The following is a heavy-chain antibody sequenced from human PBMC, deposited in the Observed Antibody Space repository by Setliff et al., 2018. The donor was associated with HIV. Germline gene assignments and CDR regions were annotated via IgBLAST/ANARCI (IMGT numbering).Heavy chain of an antibody. CDR2: VSAYNGRT. J-gene: IGHJ3*02. CDR3: AREKETCSGDTCWKNAFDI. D-gene: IGHD2-21*02. Sequence: RASVKVSCKVSGDIFTKYGFSWVRQAPGQGPEWMGWVSAYNGRTDYAENFQGRLTMTIDTPTTTVYMELRSLRSDDTAVYYCAREKETCSGDTCWKNAFDIWGQGTMVTV. CDR1: GDIFTKYG. V-gene: IGHV1-18*01.